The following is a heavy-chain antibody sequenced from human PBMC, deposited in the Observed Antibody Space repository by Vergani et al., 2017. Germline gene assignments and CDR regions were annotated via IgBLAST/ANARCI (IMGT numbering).Heavy chain of an antibody. D-gene: IGHD1-26*01. CDR1: GYTLTELS. Sequence: QVQLVQSGAEVKKPGASVKVSCKVSGYTLTELSMHWVRQAPGKGLEWMGGFDPEDGETIYAQKFQGRVTITADESTSTAYMELSSLRSEDTAVYYCARGPTGYGAPIGYFDYWGQGTLVTVSS. CDR3: ARGPTGYGAPIGYFDY. J-gene: IGHJ4*02. CDR2: FDPEDGET. V-gene: IGHV1-24*01.